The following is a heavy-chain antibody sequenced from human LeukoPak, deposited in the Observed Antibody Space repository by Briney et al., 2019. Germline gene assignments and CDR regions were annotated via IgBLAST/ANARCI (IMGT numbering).Heavy chain of an antibody. CDR3: AKDYHYYDSSGYYGHFDY. CDR2: ITWDSAGV. J-gene: IGHJ4*02. V-gene: IGHV3-9*01. CDR1: GFRFGDYA. Sequence: GESLRLSCAASGFRFGDYAMHWVRQAPGKGLEWVSGITWDSAGVGYADSVKGRFTISRDNAKNSLYLQMNSLRAEDTALYYCAKDYHYYDSSGYYGHFDYWGQGTLVTVSS. D-gene: IGHD3-22*01.